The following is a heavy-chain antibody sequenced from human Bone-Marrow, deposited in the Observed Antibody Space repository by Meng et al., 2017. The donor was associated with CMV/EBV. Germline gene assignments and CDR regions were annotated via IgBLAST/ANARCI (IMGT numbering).Heavy chain of an antibody. Sequence: GGSLRLSCAASGFTFSSYSINWVRQAPGKGLEGVSYISSSSSTIYYADSVKGRFTSSRDKAKNSLYLQMNRLRAEDTAVYYCLSEQRDYYYGMDVWGQGTTVTVSS. CDR3: LSEQRDYYYGMDV. CDR1: GFTFSSYS. CDR2: ISSSSSTI. V-gene: IGHV3-48*01. D-gene: IGHD6-25*01. J-gene: IGHJ6*02.